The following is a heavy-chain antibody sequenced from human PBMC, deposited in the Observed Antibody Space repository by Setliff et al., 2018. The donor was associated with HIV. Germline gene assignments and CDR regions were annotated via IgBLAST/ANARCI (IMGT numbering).Heavy chain of an antibody. V-gene: IGHV3-33*08. Sequence: PGGSLRLSCEASGFTFRSYEMNWVRQAPGKGLEWVGLIWYDGTDKYYPDSVRGRFAISRDNSKNTLYLQMNSLRAEDTAVYYCASDQQWLAQGWGGPHYWGQGTLVTAPQ. CDR3: ASDQQWLAQGWGGPHY. D-gene: IGHD6-19*01. J-gene: IGHJ4*02. CDR2: IWYDGTDK. CDR1: GFTFRSYE.